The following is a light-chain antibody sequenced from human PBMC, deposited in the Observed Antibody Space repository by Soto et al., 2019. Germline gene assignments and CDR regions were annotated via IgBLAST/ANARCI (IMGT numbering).Light chain of an antibody. Sequence: QSVLTQPASVSGSPGQSITISCTGTSSDVGGYNYVSWYQQHPGKAPKLMIYDVSNRPSGVSNRFSGSKSGNTASLTFSGLQAEDEADYYCSSYTSSGGFGTGTKVTVL. J-gene: IGLJ1*01. V-gene: IGLV2-14*01. CDR2: DVS. CDR3: SSYTSSGG. CDR1: SSDVGGYNY.